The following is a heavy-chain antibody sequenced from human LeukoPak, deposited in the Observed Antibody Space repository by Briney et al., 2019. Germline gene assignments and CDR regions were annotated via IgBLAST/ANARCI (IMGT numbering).Heavy chain of an antibody. CDR1: GGSFNGYY. CDR3: ARGDGRDGYKGRLEY. CDR2: INHSGST. J-gene: IGHJ4*02. V-gene: IGHV4-34*01. Sequence: NPSETLSLTCAVYGGSFNGYYWSWIRQPPGKGLEWIGEINHSGSTNCNPSLKSRVTISVDTSKNQFSLKLSSVTAADTAVYYCARGDGRDGYKGRLEYWGQGNLVTVSS. D-gene: IGHD5-24*01.